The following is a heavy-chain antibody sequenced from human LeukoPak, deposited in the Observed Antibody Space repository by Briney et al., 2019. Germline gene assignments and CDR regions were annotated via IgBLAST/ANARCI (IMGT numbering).Heavy chain of an antibody. J-gene: IGHJ4*02. V-gene: IGHV4-34*01. Sequence: SETLSLTCAVYGGSFSGYYWSWIRQPPGKGLEWIGEINHSGSTNYNPSLKSRDTISVDTSKNQFSLKLSSVTAADTAVYYCARGDVGATTSDYWGQGTLVTVSS. CDR3: ARGDVGATTSDY. CDR1: GGSFSGYY. D-gene: IGHD1-26*01. CDR2: INHSGST.